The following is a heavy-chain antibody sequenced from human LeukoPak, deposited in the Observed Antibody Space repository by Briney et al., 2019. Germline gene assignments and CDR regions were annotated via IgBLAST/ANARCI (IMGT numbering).Heavy chain of an antibody. CDR3: ARRSMTTALSHFDY. V-gene: IGHV1-18*01. CDR1: GYTFSSYG. J-gene: IGHJ4*02. D-gene: IGHD4-17*01. CDR2: INVYNGNT. Sequence: AASVKVSCKASGYTFSSYGISWVRQAPGQGLEWMGWINVYNGNTNYAQKVQDSVTMTTDTSTSTAFMELRSLRSDDTAVYYCARRSMTTALSHFDYWGQGTLVTVSS.